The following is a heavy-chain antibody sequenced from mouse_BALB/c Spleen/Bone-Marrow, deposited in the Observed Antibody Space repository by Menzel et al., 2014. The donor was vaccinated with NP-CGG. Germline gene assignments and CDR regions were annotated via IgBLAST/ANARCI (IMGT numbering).Heavy chain of an antibody. CDR2: INPSNGRS. CDR1: GCTFTSYW. J-gene: IGHJ1*01. V-gene: IGHV1S81*02. CDR3: ARYNAYDWYFDV. D-gene: IGHD2-2*01. Sequence: VKLMESGAELVKPGASVKLSCKASGCTFTSYWMHWVKQRPGQGLEWIGEINPSNGRSNYSEKFKSKATLTVDKSSSTTYMQLSSLTSEDSAVYSCARYNAYDWYFDVWGAGTTVTVYS.